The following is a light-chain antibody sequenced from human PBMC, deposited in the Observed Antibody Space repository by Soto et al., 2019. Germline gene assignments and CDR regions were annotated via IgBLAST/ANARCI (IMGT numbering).Light chain of an antibody. Sequence: QSVLTQPPSVSGAPGQRVTISCTGSSSNIGAGYDVHWYQQLPGTAPKLLIYGNSNLPSGVPDRFSGSKSGTSASLAITGLQAEDEADYYRQSYDSSLSGYVVFGGGTKVTVL. CDR3: QSYDSSLSGYVV. J-gene: IGLJ2*01. CDR1: SSNIGAGYD. CDR2: GNS. V-gene: IGLV1-40*01.